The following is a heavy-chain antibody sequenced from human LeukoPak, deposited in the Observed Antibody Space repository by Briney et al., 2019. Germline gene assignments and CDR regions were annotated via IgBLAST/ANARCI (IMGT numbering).Heavy chain of an antibody. CDR1: GYTFTSYD. CDR3: GRGEYQWLTQNYYYYYMDV. J-gene: IGHJ6*03. D-gene: IGHD6-19*01. Sequence: ASVKVSCKASGYTFTSYDINWVRQATGQGLEWMGWMNPNSGNTGYAQKFQGRVTMTRNTSISTAYMELSSLRSEDTAVYYCGRGEYQWLTQNYYYYYMDVWGKGTTVTVSS. CDR2: MNPNSGNT. V-gene: IGHV1-8*01.